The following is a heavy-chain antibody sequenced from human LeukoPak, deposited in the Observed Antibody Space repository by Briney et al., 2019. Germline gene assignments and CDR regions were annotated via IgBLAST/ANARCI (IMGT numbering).Heavy chain of an antibody. J-gene: IGHJ3*02. D-gene: IGHD6-19*01. CDR1: GFTFSSYA. V-gene: IGHV3-23*01. CDR3: AKESRIAVAALDAFDI. Sequence: GGSLRLSCAASGFTFSSYAMSWVRQAPGKGLEWVSAISGSGGSTYYADSVKGRFTISRDNSKNTLYLQMNSLRAEDTAVYYCAKESRIAVAALDAFDIWGQGTMVTVSS. CDR2: ISGSGGST.